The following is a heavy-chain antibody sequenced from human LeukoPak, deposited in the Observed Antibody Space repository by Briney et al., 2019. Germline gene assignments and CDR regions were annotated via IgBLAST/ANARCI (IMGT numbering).Heavy chain of an antibody. J-gene: IGHJ4*02. CDR2: IFPSGGEI. V-gene: IGHV3-23*01. Sequence: GGSLRLSCAASGFTFSTFAMIWVRQPPGKGLEWVSSIFPSGGEIHYADSVRGRFTISRDNSKSTLSLQMNSLRAEDTAIYYCATYRQVLSPFESWGQGTLVTVSS. CDR1: GFTFSTFA. D-gene: IGHD2-8*02. CDR3: ATYRQVLSPFES.